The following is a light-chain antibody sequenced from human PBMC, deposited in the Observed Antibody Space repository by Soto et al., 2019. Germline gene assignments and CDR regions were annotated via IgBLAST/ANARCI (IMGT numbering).Light chain of an antibody. J-gene: IGKJ5*01. CDR2: HAS. Sequence: EIVMTQSPATLSVSPGERATLSCRASQSVSSKLAWYQQKPGQLPRLLIYHASTRATGVPDRFSGSGSGTEFTLTITSLQSEDFAVYYCQQYNYWPMYTFGQGTRLEIK. CDR3: QQYNYWPMYT. V-gene: IGKV3-15*01. CDR1: QSVSSK.